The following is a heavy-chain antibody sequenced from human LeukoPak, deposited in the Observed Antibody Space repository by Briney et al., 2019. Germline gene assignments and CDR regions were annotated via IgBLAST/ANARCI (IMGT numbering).Heavy chain of an antibody. J-gene: IGHJ4*02. CDR3: AREVPGRIAADC. Sequence: PGGSLRLSCAASGFTFSDYSMNWVRQAPGKGLEWISYINSRSDAIYYTDFVKGRFISSRDNAQNSLFLQMNSLRVEDTAIYYCAREVPGRIAADCWGQGTLVTVSS. CDR2: INSRSDAI. CDR1: GFTFSDYS. D-gene: IGHD2-15*01. V-gene: IGHV3-48*01.